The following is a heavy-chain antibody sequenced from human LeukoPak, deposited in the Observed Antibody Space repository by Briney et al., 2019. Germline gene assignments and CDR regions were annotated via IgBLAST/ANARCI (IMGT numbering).Heavy chain of an antibody. D-gene: IGHD3-16*01. CDR1: GFTFSDYW. V-gene: IGHV3-74*01. Sequence: PGGSLRLSCAASGFTFSDYWMHWVRQAPGKGLVWVSIINTDTRGTYYADSVKGRFTISRDNAKSALYLQMSSLTAEDTAVYYCARAGAYRFDSWGQGTLVTVSS. CDR2: INTDTRGT. J-gene: IGHJ4*02. CDR3: ARAGAYRFDS.